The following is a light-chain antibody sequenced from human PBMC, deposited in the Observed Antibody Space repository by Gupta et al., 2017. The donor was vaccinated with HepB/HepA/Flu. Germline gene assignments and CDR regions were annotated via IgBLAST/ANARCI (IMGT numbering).Light chain of an antibody. Sequence: DIQMTQSPSSLSASVGDRVTITCRARQGISNYLAWYQQKPGKGPKLLIYAASTWQSGVPSLFLCGGSPAAFPLSISRRPPSAFASYSCPPSPRAPRPPFGLGTKVEIK. CDR2: AAS. V-gene: IGKV1-27*01. CDR1: QGISNY. J-gene: IGKJ1*01. CDR3: PPSPRAPRPP.